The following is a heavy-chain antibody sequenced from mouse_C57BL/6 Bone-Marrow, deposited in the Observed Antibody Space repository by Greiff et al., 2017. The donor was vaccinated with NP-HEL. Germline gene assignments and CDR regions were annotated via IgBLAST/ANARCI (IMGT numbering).Heavy chain of an antibody. CDR1: CYSFTSYY. J-gene: IGHJ2*01. CDR2: IYPGSGNT. Sequence: QVQLKQSGPELVKPGASVKISCKASCYSFTSYYIHWVKQRPGQGLEWIGWIYPGSGNTKYNEKFKGKATLTADTSSSTAYMQLSSLTSEDSAVYYCASLYYYGSGWGQGTTLTVSS. D-gene: IGHD1-1*01. V-gene: IGHV1-66*01. CDR3: ASLYYYGSG.